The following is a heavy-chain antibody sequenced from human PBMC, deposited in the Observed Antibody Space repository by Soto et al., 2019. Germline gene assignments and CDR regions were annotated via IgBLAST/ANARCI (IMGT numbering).Heavy chain of an antibody. D-gene: IGHD2-2*01. CDR1: GYTFTSYG. Sequence: ATVKVSCKASGYTFTSYGISWVRQATGQGLEWMGWISAYNGNTNYAQKLQGRVTMTTDTSTSTAYMELRSLRADDTAVYYCARDLGYCSSTSCPGNAFDIWGQGTMVTVSS. CDR3: ARDLGYCSSTSCPGNAFDI. J-gene: IGHJ3*02. CDR2: ISAYNGNT. V-gene: IGHV1-18*01.